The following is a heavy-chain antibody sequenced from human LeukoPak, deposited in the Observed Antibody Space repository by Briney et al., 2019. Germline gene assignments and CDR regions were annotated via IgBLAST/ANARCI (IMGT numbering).Heavy chain of an antibody. CDR3: ARQPRNWNDFLDY. CDR2: IYYSGST. J-gene: IGHJ4*02. D-gene: IGHD1-1*01. V-gene: IGHV4-39*01. CDR1: GGSISSSSYY. Sequence: SETLSLTCTVSGGSISSSSYYWGWIRQPPGKGLEWIGSIYYSGSTYYNPSLKSRVTISVDTSKNQLSLKLSSVTAADTAVYYCARQPRNWNDFLDYWGQGTLVTVSS.